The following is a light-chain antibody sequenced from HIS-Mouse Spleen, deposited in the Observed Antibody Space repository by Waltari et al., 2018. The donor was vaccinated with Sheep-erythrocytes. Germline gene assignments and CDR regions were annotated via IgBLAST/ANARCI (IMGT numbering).Light chain of an antibody. CDR3: CSYAGSYTWV. CDR2: DVS. CDR1: SSDVGGYNY. V-gene: IGLV2-11*01. Sequence: QSALTQPRSVSGSPGQSVTISCTGNSSDVGGYNYVSWYQQRPGKAPKLMIYDVSKRPSGVPDRFSGSKSGNTASLTISGLQAEDEADYYCCSYAGSYTWVFGGGTKLTVL. J-gene: IGLJ3*02.